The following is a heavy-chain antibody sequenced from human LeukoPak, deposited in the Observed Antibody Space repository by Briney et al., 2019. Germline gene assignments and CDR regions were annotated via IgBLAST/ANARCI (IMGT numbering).Heavy chain of an antibody. CDR2: ILYDGSNK. CDR3: TKGRGSYSWDFLDY. J-gene: IGHJ4*02. V-gene: IGHV3-30*02. CDR1: GFTLCSFG. Sequence: GGSLRLSCAASGFTLCSFGMRWVRPAPGKGLEWVAFILYDGSNKYYADSLRGRFTISRHNSKNTLHLQMNSPRAEDTAVYYWTKGRGSYSWDFLDYWGQGALVTVSS. D-gene: IGHD1-26*01.